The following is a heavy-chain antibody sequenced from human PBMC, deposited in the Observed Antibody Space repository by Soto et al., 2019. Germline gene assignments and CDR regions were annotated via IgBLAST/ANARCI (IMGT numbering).Heavy chain of an antibody. J-gene: IGHJ4*02. Sequence: SGPTLVNPTQTLTLTCTFSGFSLSTSGVGVGWIRQPPGKALEWLALIYWDDDKRYSPSLKSRLTITKDTSKNQVVLTMTNMDPVDTATYYCAHRRITMVRGVIDFDYWGQGTLVTVSS. V-gene: IGHV2-5*02. CDR2: IYWDDDK. CDR1: GFSLSTSGVG. D-gene: IGHD3-10*01. CDR3: AHRRITMVRGVIDFDY.